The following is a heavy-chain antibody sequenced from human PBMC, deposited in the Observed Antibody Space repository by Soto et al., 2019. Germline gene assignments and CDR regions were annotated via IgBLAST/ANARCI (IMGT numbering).Heavy chain of an antibody. CDR3: AASCVACGGFNDYVMDV. D-gene: IGHD2-21*01. Sequence: QVQLQESGPGLVKPSQTLSLTCTVSGGSISSGGYYWYWIRQHPGKGLEWIGYIYYSGTTYYNPSPKSRVTLSVDTSKNQFSLKLCSVTAAVTAVYYCAASCVACGGFNDYVMDVWGQGTTVTVSS. J-gene: IGHJ6*02. CDR1: GGSISSGGYY. CDR2: IYYSGTT. V-gene: IGHV4-31*03.